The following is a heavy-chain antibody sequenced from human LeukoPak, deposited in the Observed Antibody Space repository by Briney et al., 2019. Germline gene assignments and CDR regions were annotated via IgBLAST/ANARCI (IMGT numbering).Heavy chain of an antibody. D-gene: IGHD2-2*01. CDR3: ARDPGTSSTYYYYYGMDV. Sequence: ASVKVSCKASGGTFSSYAISWVRQAPGQGLERMGRIIPILGIANYAQKFQGRVTITADKSTSTAYMELSSLRSEDTAVYYCARDPGTSSTYYYYYGMDVWGQGTTVTVSS. CDR2: IIPILGIA. CDR1: GGTFSSYA. J-gene: IGHJ6*02. V-gene: IGHV1-69*04.